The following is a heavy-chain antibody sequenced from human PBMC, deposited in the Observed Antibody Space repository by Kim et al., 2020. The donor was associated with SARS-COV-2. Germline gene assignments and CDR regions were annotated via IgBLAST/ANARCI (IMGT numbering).Heavy chain of an antibody. J-gene: IGHJ5*02. CDR3: ARGRGYSSSRNWFDP. D-gene: IGHD6-13*01. V-gene: IGHV1-8*01. CDR2: MNPNSGNT. CDR1: GYTFTSYD. Sequence: ASVKVSCKASGYTFTSYDINWVRQATGQGLEWMGWMNPNSGNTGYAQKFHGRVTMTRNTSISTAYMELSSLRSEDTAVYYCARGRGYSSSRNWFDPWGQGTLVTVSS.